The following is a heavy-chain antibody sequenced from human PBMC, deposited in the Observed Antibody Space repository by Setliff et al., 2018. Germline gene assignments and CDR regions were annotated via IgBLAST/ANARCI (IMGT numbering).Heavy chain of an antibody. D-gene: IGHD3-3*01. V-gene: IGHV4-4*08. CDR3: ARVSGFLYVDV. Sequence: SETLSLTCTVSGGSISSYYWSWIRQPPGKGLEWIGHIYTSWSTNYNPSLKSRVTMSVDTTKNQFSLKLTSVTAADTAVYYCARVSGFLYVDVWGKGTTVTVSS. CDR2: IYTSWST. J-gene: IGHJ6*03. CDR1: GGSISSYY.